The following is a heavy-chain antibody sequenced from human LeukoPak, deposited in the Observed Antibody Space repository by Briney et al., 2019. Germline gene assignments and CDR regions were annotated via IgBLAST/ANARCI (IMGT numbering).Heavy chain of an antibody. Sequence: PSETLSLTCAVYGGSFSGYYWSWIRQPPGKGLEWIGEINHSGSTNYKPSLKSRVTISIDTSKNQFSLKLSSVTAADTAVYYCARGDQYYYDSSGPSAAFDIWGQGTMVTVSS. J-gene: IGHJ3*02. CDR3: ARGDQYYYDSSGPSAAFDI. CDR2: INHSGST. V-gene: IGHV4-34*01. CDR1: GGSFSGYY. D-gene: IGHD3-22*01.